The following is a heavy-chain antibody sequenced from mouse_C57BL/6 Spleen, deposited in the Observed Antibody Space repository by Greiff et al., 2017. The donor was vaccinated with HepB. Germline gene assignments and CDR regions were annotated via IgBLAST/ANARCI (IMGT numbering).Heavy chain of an antibody. V-gene: IGHV1-59*01. Sequence: QVQLQQPGAELVRPGTSVKLSCKASGYTFTSYWMHWVKQRPGQGLEWIGVIDPSDSYTNYNQKFKGTATLTVDTSSSTAYMQLSSLTSEDSAVYYCATYSNYEGYWGQGTTLTVSS. CDR1: GYTFTSYW. J-gene: IGHJ2*01. CDR3: ATYSNYEGY. CDR2: IDPSDSYT. D-gene: IGHD2-5*01.